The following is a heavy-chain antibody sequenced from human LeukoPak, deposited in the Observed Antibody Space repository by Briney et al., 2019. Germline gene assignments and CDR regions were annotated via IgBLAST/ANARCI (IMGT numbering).Heavy chain of an antibody. CDR1: GLTFGSYT. CDR3: ATGYSGYDPRLDY. CDR2: ITTSGYYI. D-gene: IGHD5-12*01. V-gene: IGHV3-21*01. Sequence: GGSLRLSCVVSGLTFGSYTMNWVRQAPGKGLEWVSSITTSGYYIYYADSVRGRFTISRDNAKNSLYLQMNSLRAEDTAVYYCATGYSGYDPRLDYWGQGTLVTVSS. J-gene: IGHJ4*02.